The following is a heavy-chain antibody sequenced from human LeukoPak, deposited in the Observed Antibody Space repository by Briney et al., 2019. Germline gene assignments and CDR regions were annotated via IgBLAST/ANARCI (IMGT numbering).Heavy chain of an antibody. CDR2: IYPGDSET. CDR3: ARLSEVATGTGYFDF. V-gene: IGHV5-51*01. CDR1: GYSFTKYW. D-gene: IGHD6-13*01. Sequence: GESLKISFKGSGYSFTKYWIGWVRQMPGKGLEWMGIIYPGDSETRYSPSFQGPVTLSADKSISTAYLQWSSLKASDTAIYYCARLSEVATGTGYFDFWGQGTLVTVSS. J-gene: IGHJ4*02.